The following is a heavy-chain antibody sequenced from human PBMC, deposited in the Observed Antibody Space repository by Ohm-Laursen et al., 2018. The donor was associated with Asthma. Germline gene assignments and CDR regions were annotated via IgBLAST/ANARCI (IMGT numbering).Heavy chain of an antibody. J-gene: IGHJ1*01. CDR3: AKGDSSGAEYFQH. V-gene: IGHV3-30*18. CDR1: GFTFSSYG. D-gene: IGHD6-25*01. CDR2: ISYDGSNN. Sequence: SLRLSCAASGFTFSSYGMHWVRQAPGKGLEWVAVISYDGSNNYYADSVKGRFTISRDNSKNTLYLQMNSLRAEDTAVYYCAKGDSSGAEYFQHWGQGTLVTVSS.